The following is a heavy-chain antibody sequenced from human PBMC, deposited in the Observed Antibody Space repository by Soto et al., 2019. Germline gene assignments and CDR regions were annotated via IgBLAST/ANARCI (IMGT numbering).Heavy chain of an antibody. Sequence: QVQLVQSGAEVKKPGASVKVCCKASGYTFTSYAMHWVRQAPGQRLEWMGWINAGNGNTKYSQKFQGRVTITRDTSASTAYMELSSLRSEDTAVYYCARGASDPYAFDIWGQGTMVTVSS. J-gene: IGHJ3*02. D-gene: IGHD2-21*01. V-gene: IGHV1-3*01. CDR3: ARGASDPYAFDI. CDR1: GYTFTSYA. CDR2: INAGNGNT.